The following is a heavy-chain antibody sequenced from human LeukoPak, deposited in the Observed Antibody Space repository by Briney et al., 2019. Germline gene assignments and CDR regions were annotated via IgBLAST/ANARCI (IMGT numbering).Heavy chain of an antibody. CDR1: GGSFSGYY. CDR2: INHSGST. CDR3: ARGYCSSTSCRAFVI. D-gene: IGHD2-2*01. J-gene: IGHJ3*02. Sequence: SETLSLTCAVYGGSFSGYYWSWIRQPPGKGLEWIGEINHSGSTNYNPSLKSRVTISVDTSKNQFALKLSSAAAADTAVYYCARGYCSSTSCRAFVIWGQGTMVTVSS. V-gene: IGHV4-34*01.